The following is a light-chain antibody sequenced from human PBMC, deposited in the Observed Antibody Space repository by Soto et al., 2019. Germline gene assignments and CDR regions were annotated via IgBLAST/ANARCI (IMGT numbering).Light chain of an antibody. Sequence: SYELTQPPSVSVSPGQTASITCSGDKLGDKYLSWYQQRPGQSPEVVIYQNNKRPSGIPERFSGSNSANTATLTISGTQAMDEDDYFCQAWDSRTVLFGGGTKLPS. V-gene: IGLV3-1*01. CDR3: QAWDSRTVL. J-gene: IGLJ2*01. CDR2: QNN. CDR1: KLGDKY.